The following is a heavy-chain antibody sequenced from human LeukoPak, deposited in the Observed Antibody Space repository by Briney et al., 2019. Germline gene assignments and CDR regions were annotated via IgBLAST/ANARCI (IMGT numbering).Heavy chain of an antibody. V-gene: IGHV1-3*01. CDR3: TLTDYGDY. Sequence: GASVKVSCKASGYTFTSYAVHWVRQAPGQRLEWMGWINAGNGNTKYLQKFQGRVTITRDTSASTAYMELSSLRSEDAAVYYCTLTDYGDYWGPGTLVTVSS. CDR1: GYTFTSYA. CDR2: INAGNGNT. J-gene: IGHJ4*02.